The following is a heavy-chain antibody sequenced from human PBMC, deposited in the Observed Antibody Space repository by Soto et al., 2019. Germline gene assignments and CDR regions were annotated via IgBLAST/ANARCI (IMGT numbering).Heavy chain of an antibody. CDR3: ARDYGDSSGYYRSNAFDI. CDR1: GGSISSGGYY. J-gene: IGHJ3*02. D-gene: IGHD3-22*01. CDR2: ISYSGST. Sequence: QVQLQESGPGLVKPSQTLSLTCTVSGGSISSGGYYWSWIRQHPGKGLEWIGYISYSGSTYYNPSLKSRVXXXVXSSKNQFSLRLSSVTAADTAVYYCARDYGDSSGYYRSNAFDIWGPGTMVTVSS. V-gene: IGHV4-31*03.